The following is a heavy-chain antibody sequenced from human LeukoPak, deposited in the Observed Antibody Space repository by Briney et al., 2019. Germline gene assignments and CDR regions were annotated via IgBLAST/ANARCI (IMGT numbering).Heavy chain of an antibody. J-gene: IGHJ4*02. Sequence: RGASVKVSCKASGYIFSNFFSSYGITWVRQAPGQGLEWMGWISPYNGKTKFAQKFQGIVTMTTETSTSTAYMELRRLRFDDTAVYYCASGYYSDGSGYSPAAYWGQGTRVTVSS. CDR1: GYIFSNFFSSYG. V-gene: IGHV1-18*01. D-gene: IGHD3-22*01. CDR3: ASGYYSDGSGYSPAAY. CDR2: ISPYNGKT.